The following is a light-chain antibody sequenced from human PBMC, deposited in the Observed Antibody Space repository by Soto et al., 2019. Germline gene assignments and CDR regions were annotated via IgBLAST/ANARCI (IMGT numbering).Light chain of an antibody. J-gene: IGLJ2*01. V-gene: IGLV3-21*02. CDR3: QVWDSSRVQVV. CDR2: ADS. CDR1: NIESKS. Sequence: SYELTQPPSVSVAPGQTARITCGENNIESKSVHWYQQKSGQAPVLVLYADSDRPSGIPERFSCSNSGDTATLTISSVESGDEADYFCQVWDSSRVQVVFGGGTKLTVL.